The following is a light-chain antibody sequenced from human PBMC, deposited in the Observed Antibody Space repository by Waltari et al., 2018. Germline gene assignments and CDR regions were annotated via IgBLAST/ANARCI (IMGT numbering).Light chain of an antibody. CDR2: YDS. CDR1: NSGSKS. V-gene: IGLV3-21*04. Sequence: SYVVTQSPSVSVAPGETARITCGGANSGSKSVNWYQQRPGQAPVLVISYDSDRPSGIPERFSGSNSGNTATLTISWVEAEDEADYYCLVWHSTIDHQGVFGGGTKLTVL. J-gene: IGLJ2*01. CDR3: LVWHSTIDHQGV.